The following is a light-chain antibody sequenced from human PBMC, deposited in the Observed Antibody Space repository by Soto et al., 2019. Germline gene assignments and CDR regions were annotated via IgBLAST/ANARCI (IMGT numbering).Light chain of an antibody. Sequence: EIGMTQSPATLSVSPGERATLSCRASQIVSNNLAWYQQKPGQAPRPLIHGASTRATGIPVRFSGSGSGMEFTLTLRSLQCEDFAVNCCQQHKNWFTRTLGGGTKVDIK. CDR2: GAS. CDR1: QIVSNN. V-gene: IGKV3-15*01. CDR3: QQHKNWFTRT. J-gene: IGKJ4*01.